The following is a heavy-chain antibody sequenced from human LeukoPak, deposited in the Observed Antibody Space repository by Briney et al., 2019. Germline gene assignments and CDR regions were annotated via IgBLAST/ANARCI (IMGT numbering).Heavy chain of an antibody. Sequence: GGSLRLSCVASGFTFSGYEMNWIRQAPGKGLEWVSIIYSGGSTFYADSVKGRFTISRDNSKNTLYLQMNSLRAEDTAVYYCARDGVAGPSYYYGMDVWGQGTTVTVSS. CDR1: GFTFSGYE. V-gene: IGHV3-66*01. CDR3: ARDGVAGPSYYYGMDV. J-gene: IGHJ6*02. D-gene: IGHD6-19*01. CDR2: IYSGGST.